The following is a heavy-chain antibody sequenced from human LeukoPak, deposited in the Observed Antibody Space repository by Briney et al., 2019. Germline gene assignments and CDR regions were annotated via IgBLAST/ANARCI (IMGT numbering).Heavy chain of an antibody. CDR1: GGSFSGYY. D-gene: IGHD3-9*01. CDR2: INHSGST. CDR3: APYDILIGSLSI. J-gene: IGHJ4*02. Sequence: PSETLSLTCAVYGGSFSGYYWSWIRQPPGKGLEWIGEINHSGSTNYNPSLKSRVTISVDTSKNQFSLKLSSVTAADTAVYYCAPYDILIGSLSIWGQGTLVTVSS. V-gene: IGHV4-34*01.